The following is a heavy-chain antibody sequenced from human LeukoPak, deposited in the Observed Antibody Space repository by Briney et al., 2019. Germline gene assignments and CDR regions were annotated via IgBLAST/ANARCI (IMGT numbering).Heavy chain of an antibody. V-gene: IGHV3-23*01. CDR1: GFTFSSYA. J-gene: IGHJ4*02. D-gene: IGHD6-19*01. CDR2: ISGSGGST. Sequence: RGSLRLSCAASGFTFSSYAMSWVRQAPGKGLEWVSGISGSGGSTYYADSVKGRFTISRDNSKNTLYLQMNSLRAEDTAVYYCAKAAGYSSGWPYDYWGQGTLVTVS. CDR3: AKAAGYSSGWPYDY.